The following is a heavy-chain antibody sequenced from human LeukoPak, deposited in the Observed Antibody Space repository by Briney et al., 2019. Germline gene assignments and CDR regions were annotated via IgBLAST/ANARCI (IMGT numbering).Heavy chain of an antibody. Sequence: GGSLRLSCAASGFTVSSNYMSWVRQAPVKGLELVSVIYSGGSTYYADSVKGRFTISRDNSKNTLYLQMNSLRAEDTAVYYCAREAGSYGDDYYFDYWGQGTLVTVSS. CDR2: IYSGGST. V-gene: IGHV3-53*01. CDR1: GFTVSSNY. CDR3: AREAGSYGDDYYFDY. J-gene: IGHJ4*02. D-gene: IGHD5-18*01.